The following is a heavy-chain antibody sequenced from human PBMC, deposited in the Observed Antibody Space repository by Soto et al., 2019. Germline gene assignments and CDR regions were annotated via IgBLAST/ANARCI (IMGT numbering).Heavy chain of an antibody. Sequence: GGSLRLSCAASGFTFSDYYMSWIRQAPGKGLEWVSYISSSGSTIYYADSVKGRFTISRDNAKNSLYLQMNGLRAEDTAVYYCARDQELWYSGYDHWGQGTLVTVSS. D-gene: IGHD5-12*01. CDR1: GFTFSDYY. J-gene: IGHJ4*02. V-gene: IGHV3-11*01. CDR2: ISSSGSTI. CDR3: ARDQELWYSGYDH.